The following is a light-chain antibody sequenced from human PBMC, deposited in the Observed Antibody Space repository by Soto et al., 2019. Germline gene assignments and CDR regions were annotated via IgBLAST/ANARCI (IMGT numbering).Light chain of an antibody. J-gene: IGLJ3*02. CDR3: SSYTTSNTWV. CDR1: SSDIGTYNY. CDR2: EVN. V-gene: IGLV2-14*01. Sequence: QSALTQPASVSASPGQSITISGTGTSSDIGTYNYVSWYQQHPGKAPKLMIFEVNNRPSWVSNRFSGSKSGNTASLTVSGLQAEDEADYYCSSYTTSNTWVFGGGTKLTVL.